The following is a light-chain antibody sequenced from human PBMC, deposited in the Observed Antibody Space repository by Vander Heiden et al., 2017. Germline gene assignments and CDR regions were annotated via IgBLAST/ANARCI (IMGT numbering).Light chain of an antibody. J-gene: IGLJ1*01. CDR2: DNT. CDR3: QSSDNALKHV. Sequence: QSVLTLPPPVAGAPGQEVTISCTGSSSNIGAGYDVHWYQQLPGTPPKPLNFDNTNRPSGVPDRFSGSKSGTSASLAITGLQAADEAEYYCQSSDNALKHVFGTGTRVTVL. V-gene: IGLV1-40*01. CDR1: SSNIGAGYD.